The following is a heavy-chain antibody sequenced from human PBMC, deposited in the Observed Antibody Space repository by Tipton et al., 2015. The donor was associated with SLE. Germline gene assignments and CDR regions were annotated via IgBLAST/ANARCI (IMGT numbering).Heavy chain of an antibody. J-gene: IGHJ4*02. CDR1: GFTFSSYE. V-gene: IGHV3-48*03. Sequence: GSLRLSCAASGFTFSSYEMNWVRQAPGKGLEWVSYISSSGSTIYYADSVKGRFTISRDNAKNSLYLQMNSLRAEDTAVYYCARVVLYSSSWYEDYWGQGTLVTVPS. CDR2: ISSSGSTI. D-gene: IGHD6-13*01. CDR3: ARVVLYSSSWYEDY.